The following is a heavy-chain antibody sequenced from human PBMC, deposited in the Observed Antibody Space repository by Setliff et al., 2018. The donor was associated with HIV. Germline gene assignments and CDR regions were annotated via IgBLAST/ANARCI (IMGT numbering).Heavy chain of an antibody. Sequence: PGGSLRLSCAASGFTFSDYYMSWVRLAPGKGLEWLSIISTTGTTTYYADSVKGRFTISRDNARNLVFLQMNSLRAEDTAVYYCARDSSGQSTFLAPPWYFDLWGRGTLVTVSS. J-gene: IGHJ2*01. V-gene: IGHV3-11*04. CDR3: ARDSSGQSTFLAPPWYFDL. D-gene: IGHD2-2*01. CDR2: ISTTGTTT. CDR1: GFTFSDYY.